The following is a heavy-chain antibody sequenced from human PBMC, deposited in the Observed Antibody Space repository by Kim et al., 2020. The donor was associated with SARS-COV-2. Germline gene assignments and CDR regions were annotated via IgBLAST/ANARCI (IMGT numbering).Heavy chain of an antibody. CDR1: GGSISSGGYY. V-gene: IGHV4-31*03. Sequence: SETLSLTCTVSGGSISSGGYYWSWIRQHPGKGLEWIGYIYYSGSTYYNPSLKSRVTISVDTSKNQFSLKLSSVTAADTAVYYCARFGGRVRTWVSGGARTTDAFDIWGQGTMVTVSS. CDR3: ARFGGRVRTWVSGGARTTDAFDI. D-gene: IGHD3-10*01. CDR2: IYYSGST. J-gene: IGHJ3*02.